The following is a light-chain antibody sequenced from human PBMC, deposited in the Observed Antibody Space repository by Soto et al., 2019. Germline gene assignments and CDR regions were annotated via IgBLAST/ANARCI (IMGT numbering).Light chain of an antibody. CDR3: QQRRNWPLT. CDR1: ESVGDY. Sequence: EIVLTQSPGALSLSPGERATLSCWASESVGDYLAWYQQKPGQAPRLLIYGATKRTSGTPDRFSGTGSETAFTLAISRLEPGDFAVYYCQQRRNWPLTFGGGTKVDIK. CDR2: GAT. J-gene: IGKJ4*01. V-gene: IGKV3D-20*02.